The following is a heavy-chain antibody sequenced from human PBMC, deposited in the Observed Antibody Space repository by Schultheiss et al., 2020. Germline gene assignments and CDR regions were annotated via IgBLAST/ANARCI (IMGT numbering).Heavy chain of an antibody. J-gene: IGHJ6*02. Sequence: ASVKVSCKASGYTFTSYYMHWVRQAPGQGLEWMGIINPSGGSTSYAQKLQGRVTMTTDTSTSTAYMELRSLRSDDTAVYYCARDKGFVVVPAAKVPENYYYYGMDVWGQGTTVTVSS. CDR3: ARDKGFVVVPAAKVPENYYYYGMDV. D-gene: IGHD2-2*01. CDR1: GYTFTSYY. CDR2: INPSGGST. V-gene: IGHV1-46*01.